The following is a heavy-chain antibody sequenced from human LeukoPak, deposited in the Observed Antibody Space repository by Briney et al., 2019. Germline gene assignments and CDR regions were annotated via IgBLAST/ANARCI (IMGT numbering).Heavy chain of an antibody. D-gene: IGHD3-10*01. J-gene: IGHJ1*01. CDR3: ARDRYGSGSYYKPPFQH. CDR1: GYTFTSYG. Sequence: ASVKVSCKASGYTFTSYGISWVRQAPGQGLERMGWISAYNGNTNYAQKLQGRVTMTTDTSTSTAYMELRSLRSDDTAVYYCARDRYGSGSYYKPPFQHWGQGTLVTVSS. CDR2: ISAYNGNT. V-gene: IGHV1-18*01.